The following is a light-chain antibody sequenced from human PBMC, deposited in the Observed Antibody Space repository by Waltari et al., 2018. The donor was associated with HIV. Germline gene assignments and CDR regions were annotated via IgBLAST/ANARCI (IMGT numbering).Light chain of an antibody. Sequence: DLQTTQSPPSLSASVTDSVPIKCRASQTLCLFLNWDKQKPGTAPKLLIDVVSTMQSGVPIRVGGSGAGTDYTLTISSMQPEDLATYDSQQTHSTPRTFGEGTKVEIK. J-gene: IGKJ1*01. V-gene: IGKV1-39*01. CDR2: VVS. CDR3: QQTHSTPRT. CDR1: QTLCLF.